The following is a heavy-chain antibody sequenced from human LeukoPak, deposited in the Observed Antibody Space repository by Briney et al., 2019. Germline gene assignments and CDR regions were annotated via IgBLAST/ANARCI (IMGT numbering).Heavy chain of an antibody. V-gene: IGHV4-34*01. CDR2: INHSGST. Sequence: SETLSLTCAVYGGSFSGYYWSWIRQPPGKGLEWNGEINHSGSTNYNPSLKSRVTISVDTSKNQFSLKLSSVTAADTAVYYCARESTGWYKDWFDPWGQGTLVTVSS. D-gene: IGHD6-19*01. CDR3: ARESTGWYKDWFDP. J-gene: IGHJ5*02. CDR1: GGSFSGYY.